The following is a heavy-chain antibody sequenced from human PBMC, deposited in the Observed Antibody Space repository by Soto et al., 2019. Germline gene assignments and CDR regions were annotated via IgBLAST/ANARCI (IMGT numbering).Heavy chain of an antibody. Sequence: EVQLVESGGGLVQPGGSLRLSCAASGFTVSSNYRSWVRQAPGKGLEWVSVIYSGGSTYYADSVKRRFTISRDNSKNTLYLQMNSLRAEDTAVYYCARDLVGATTEYFQHWGQGTLVTVSS. D-gene: IGHD1-26*01. CDR2: IYSGGST. J-gene: IGHJ1*01. CDR3: ARDLVGATTEYFQH. CDR1: GFTVSSNY. V-gene: IGHV3-66*01.